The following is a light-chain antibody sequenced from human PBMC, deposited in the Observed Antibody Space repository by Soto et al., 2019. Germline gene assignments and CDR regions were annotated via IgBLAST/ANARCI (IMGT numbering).Light chain of an antibody. Sequence: QSVLTQPPSVSGAPGQRVTISCTGSSSNIGAGCHVHWYQQLPGAAPKLLIFGDSNRPSGVPDRFSGSKSGTSASLAITGLQADDEADYYCISYTDRQSYLFGTGTKVTVL. CDR3: ISYTDRQSYL. CDR1: SSNIGAGCH. CDR2: GDS. J-gene: IGLJ1*01. V-gene: IGLV1-40*01.